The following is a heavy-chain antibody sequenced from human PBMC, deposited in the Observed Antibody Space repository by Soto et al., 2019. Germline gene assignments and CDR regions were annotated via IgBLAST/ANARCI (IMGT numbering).Heavy chain of an antibody. V-gene: IGHV3-23*01. J-gene: IGHJ3*02. CDR3: AQDELPKEDDGEFVDAFYI. CDR1: GFTFSNYA. CDR2: IRGSGDST. D-gene: IGHD3-10*01. Sequence: GGSLRLSCAASGFTFSNYAMSWVRQAPGKGLEWVSSIRGSGDSTNYADSVKGRFTISRDNSKSTLYLQLNSLRAEDMAVYYCAQDELPKEDDGEFVDAFYIRGQGTMVTVTS.